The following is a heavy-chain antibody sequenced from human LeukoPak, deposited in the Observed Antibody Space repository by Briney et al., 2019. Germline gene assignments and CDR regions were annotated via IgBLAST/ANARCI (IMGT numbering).Heavy chain of an antibody. CDR2: ISYSGST. CDR1: GGSISSYY. D-gene: IGHD3-10*01. J-gene: IGHJ6*02. V-gene: IGHV4-59*12. Sequence: SETLSLTCTVSGGSISSYYWSWLRQPPGKGLEWIGYISYSGSTNYNPSLKSRVTISVDTSKNQFSLKLSSVTAADTAVYYCARGTYGSGSSPYYYYGMDVWGQGTMVTVSS. CDR3: ARGTYGSGSSPYYYYGMDV.